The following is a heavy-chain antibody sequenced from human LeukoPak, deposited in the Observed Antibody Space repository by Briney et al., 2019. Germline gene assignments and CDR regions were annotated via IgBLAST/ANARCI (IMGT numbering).Heavy chain of an antibody. J-gene: IGHJ6*02. CDR2: IYHSGST. Sequence: SETLSLTCAVSGGSISSGGYSWSWIRQPPGKGLEWIGYIYHSGSTYYNPSLKSRVTISVDTSKNQFSLKLSSVTAADTAVYYCAREPGSYYYYGMDVWGQGTTVTVSS. CDR3: AREPGSYYYYGMDV. V-gene: IGHV4-30-2*01. CDR1: GGSISSGGYS.